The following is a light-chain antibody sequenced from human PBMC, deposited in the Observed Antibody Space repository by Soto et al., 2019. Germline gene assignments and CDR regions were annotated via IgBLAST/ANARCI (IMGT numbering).Light chain of an antibody. CDR3: ISYTVSRSYV. J-gene: IGLJ1*01. CDR2: SVS. V-gene: IGLV2-14*01. CDR1: SSDIGAYDH. Sequence: QSVRTQPASVSGSPGQSITISCSGTSSDIGAYDHVAWFQQFPGKTPKLMIYSVSNRPSGVSHRFSGSKSGNTASLTISGLQPEDEADYYCISYTVSRSYVFGTGTKVTV.